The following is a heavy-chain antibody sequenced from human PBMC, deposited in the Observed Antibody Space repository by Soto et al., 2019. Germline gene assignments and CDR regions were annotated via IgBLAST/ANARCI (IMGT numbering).Heavy chain of an antibody. CDR3: ARVTDS. CDR2: MYNTGST. CDR1: ACPIIRYY. V-gene: IGHV4-59*12. J-gene: IGHJ4*02. Sequence: LTCTVSACPIIRYYWSWLRQPPGKGLEWIGYMYNTGSTVYNPSFKSRVTISVDTSKNQFSLKLSSVTAADTAVYYCARVTDSSGQRSLVTV.